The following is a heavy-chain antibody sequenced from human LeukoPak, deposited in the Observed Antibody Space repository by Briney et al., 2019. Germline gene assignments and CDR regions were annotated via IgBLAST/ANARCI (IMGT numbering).Heavy chain of an antibody. D-gene: IGHD5-18*01. CDR3: AKDGDNGYSYNIDY. J-gene: IGHJ4*02. Sequence: GGSLRLSCAASGFTFDDYAMHWVRQAPGKGLEWVSGISWNSGSIGYADSVKGRFTISRDNSKHTLYMQMNSLRAEDTAVYYCAKDGDNGYSYNIDYWGPGTLITVSS. CDR2: ISWNSGSI. CDR1: GFTFDDYA. V-gene: IGHV3-9*01.